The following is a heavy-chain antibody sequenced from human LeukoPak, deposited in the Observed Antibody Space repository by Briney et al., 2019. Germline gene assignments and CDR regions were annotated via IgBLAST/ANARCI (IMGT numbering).Heavy chain of an antibody. CDR3: ARHVPALWFGELLSVQFDY. V-gene: IGHV4-39*01. D-gene: IGHD3-10*01. CDR2: IYYSGST. CDR1: GGSISSSSYY. Sequence: PSETLSLTCTVSGGSISSSSYYWGWIRQPPGKGLEWIVSIYYSGSTYYNPSLKSRVTISVDTSKNQFSLKLSSVTAADTAVYYCARHVPALWFGELLSVQFDYWGQGTLVTVSS. J-gene: IGHJ4*02.